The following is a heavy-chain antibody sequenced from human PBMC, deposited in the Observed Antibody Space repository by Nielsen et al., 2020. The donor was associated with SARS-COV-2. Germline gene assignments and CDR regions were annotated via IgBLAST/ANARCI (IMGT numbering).Heavy chain of an antibody. CDR1: GFTFSSYW. Sequence: GESLKISCAASGFTFSSYWMSWVRLAPGKGLEWVANIKQDGSEKYYVDSVKGRFTISRDNAKNSLYLQMNSLRAEDTAVYYCARGDRGRYYYYYYGMDVWGQGTTVTVSS. V-gene: IGHV3-7*01. J-gene: IGHJ6*02. CDR2: IKQDGSEK. CDR3: ARGDRGRYYYYYYGMDV.